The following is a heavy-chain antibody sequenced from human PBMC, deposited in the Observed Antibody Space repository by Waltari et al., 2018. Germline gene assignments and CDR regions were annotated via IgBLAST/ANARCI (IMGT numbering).Heavy chain of an antibody. Sequence: EVQLLESGGGFVQPGGSLRLSCAASGVTFRWYDMSWVRQAPGKGLGWVSFVSGDGSRTYYADSVKGRFTISRDNSKNTVYLQMNSLRAEDTAVYYCAKDRGSWGTFDYWGQGTLVTVSA. CDR1: GVTFRWYD. J-gene: IGHJ4*02. D-gene: IGHD6-13*01. V-gene: IGHV3-23*01. CDR2: VSGDGSRT. CDR3: AKDRGSWGTFDY.